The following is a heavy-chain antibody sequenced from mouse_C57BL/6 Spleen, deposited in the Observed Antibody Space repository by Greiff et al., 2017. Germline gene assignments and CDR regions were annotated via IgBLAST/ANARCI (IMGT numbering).Heavy chain of an antibody. CDR2: IYPGNGDT. D-gene: IGHD2-4*01. V-gene: IGHV1-12*01. CDR3: ARSPQIYYEGWVAY. CDR1: GYTFTSYN. Sequence: LQESGAELVRPGASVKMSCKASGYTFTSYNMHWVKQTPRQGLEWIGAIYPGNGDTSYNQKFKGKATLTVDKSSSTAYMQLSSLTSEDSAVYFCARSPQIYYEGWVAYWGQGTLVTVSA. J-gene: IGHJ3*01.